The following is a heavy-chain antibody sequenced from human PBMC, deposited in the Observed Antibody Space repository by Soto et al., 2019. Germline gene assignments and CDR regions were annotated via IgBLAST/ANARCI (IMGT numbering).Heavy chain of an antibody. D-gene: IGHD4-17*01. V-gene: IGHV3-33*01. Sequence: GGSLRLSCAASGFTFSSYGMHWVRQAPGKGLEWVAVIWYDGSNKYYADSVKGRFTISRDNSKNKLYLQMNSLRAEDTAVYYCAREMTPVSGLRCNFDYWGQGTLVTVSS. CDR1: GFTFSSYG. J-gene: IGHJ4*02. CDR2: IWYDGSNK. CDR3: AREMTPVSGLRCNFDY.